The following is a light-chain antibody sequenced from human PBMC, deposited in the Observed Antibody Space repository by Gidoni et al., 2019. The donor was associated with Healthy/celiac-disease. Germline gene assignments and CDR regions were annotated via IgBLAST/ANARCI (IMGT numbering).Light chain of an antibody. CDR1: QSLLHSNGYNY. Sequence: DIVMTQSPPSLPVTPGEPASISCRSSQSLLHSNGYNYLDWYLQKPGQSPQLLIYLGSNRASGVPERFSGSGSGTDFTLKISRVEAEDVGVYYCMQALQTSWTFGQGTKVEIK. J-gene: IGKJ1*01. CDR2: LGS. V-gene: IGKV2-28*01. CDR3: MQALQTSWT.